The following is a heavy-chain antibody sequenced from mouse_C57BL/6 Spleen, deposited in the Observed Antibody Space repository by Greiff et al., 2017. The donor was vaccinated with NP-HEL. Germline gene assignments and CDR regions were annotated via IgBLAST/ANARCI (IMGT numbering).Heavy chain of an antibody. CDR2: ISDGGSYA. Sequence: VQLKESGGGLVKPGGSLKLSCAASGFTFSSYAMSWVRQTPETRLEWVATISDGGSYAYYPDNVKGRFTISRDNAKNNLYLQMSKLKSEDTAMYYGARLYDYEAWVADWGQGTLVTVSA. V-gene: IGHV5-4*01. CDR1: GFTFSSYA. CDR3: ARLYDYEAWVAD. J-gene: IGHJ3*01. D-gene: IGHD2-4*01.